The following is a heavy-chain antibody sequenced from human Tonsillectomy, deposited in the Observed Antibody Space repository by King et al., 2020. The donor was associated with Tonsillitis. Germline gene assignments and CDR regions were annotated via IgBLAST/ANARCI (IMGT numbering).Heavy chain of an antibody. CDR2: ILPISGTA. CDR3: ARPPITLVRGVVDGMDV. CDR1: GGTFSSHV. V-gene: IGHV1-69*01. D-gene: IGHD3-10*01. J-gene: IGHJ6*02. Sequence: VQLVQSGAEVKKPGSSVKVSCKASGGTFSSHVIGWVRQAPGQGLEWMGGILPISGTANYAQKFQGRVTITADESTSTAYMELSSLRSADTAVYYCARPPITLVRGVVDGMDVWGQGTTVTVSS.